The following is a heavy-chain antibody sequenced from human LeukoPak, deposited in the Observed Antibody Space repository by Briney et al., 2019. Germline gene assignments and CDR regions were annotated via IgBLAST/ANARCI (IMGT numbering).Heavy chain of an antibody. CDR2: IRYDGSDK. V-gene: IGHV3-30*02. Sequence: GGSLRLSCAASGFTFSNDGIHWVRQAPGKGLEWVAFIRYDGSDKYYAVSVKGRFTISRDNSKNTLSLQMNSLRPEDTAAYYCAKRRDYYFDYWGQGTLVTVSS. CDR3: AKRRDYYFDY. CDR1: GFTFSNDG. D-gene: IGHD3/OR15-3a*01. J-gene: IGHJ4*02.